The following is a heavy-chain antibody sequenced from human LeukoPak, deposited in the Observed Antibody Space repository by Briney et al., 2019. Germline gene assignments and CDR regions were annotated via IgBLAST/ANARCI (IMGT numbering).Heavy chain of an antibody. D-gene: IGHD6-13*01. V-gene: IGHV4-59*01. CDR3: ARVKLAAAGTLGAFDI. CDR1: GGSISSYY. Sequence: SETLSLTCTVSGGSISSYYWSWIRQPPGKGLEWIGYIYYSGSTNYNPSLKSRVTISVDTSKNQFSLKLSSVTAADTAVYYCARVKLAAAGTLGAFDIWGQGTMVTVSS. J-gene: IGHJ3*02. CDR2: IYYSGST.